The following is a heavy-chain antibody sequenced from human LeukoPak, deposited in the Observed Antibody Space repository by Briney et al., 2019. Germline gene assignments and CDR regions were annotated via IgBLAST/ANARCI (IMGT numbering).Heavy chain of an antibody. V-gene: IGHV4-30-4*08. CDR3: ARAGWQQQVRSLDAFDI. D-gene: IGHD6-13*01. CDR1: GGSISSSSYY. J-gene: IGHJ3*02. Sequence: SETLSLTCTVSGGSISSSSYYWSWIRQPPGKGLEWIGYIYYSGSTYYNPSLKSRVTISVDTSKNQFSLKLSSVTAADTAVYYCARAGWQQQVRSLDAFDIWGQGTMVTVSS. CDR2: IYYSGST.